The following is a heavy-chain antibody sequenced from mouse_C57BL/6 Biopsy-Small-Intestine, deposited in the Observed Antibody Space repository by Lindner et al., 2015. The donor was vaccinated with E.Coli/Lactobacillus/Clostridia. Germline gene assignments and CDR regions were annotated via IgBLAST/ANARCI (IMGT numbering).Heavy chain of an antibody. CDR2: IRSKSNNYAT. D-gene: IGHD2-10*02. Sequence: VQLQESGGGLVQPKGSLKLSCAASGFTFNTYAMHWVRQAPGKGLEWIARIRSKSNNYATYYADSVKDRFTISRDDSESMLYLQMNNLKTEDTAMYYCARRSVWDYYAMDYWGQGTSVTVSS. CDR3: ARRSVWDYYAMDY. V-gene: IGHV10-3*01. J-gene: IGHJ4*01. CDR1: GFTFNTYA.